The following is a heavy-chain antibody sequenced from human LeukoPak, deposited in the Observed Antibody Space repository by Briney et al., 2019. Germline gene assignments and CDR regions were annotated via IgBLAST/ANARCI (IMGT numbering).Heavy chain of an antibody. Sequence: GESLKISCKGSGYSFTSYWIGWVRQMPGKGLEWMGIIYPSDSDTKYSPSFRGQVIISADKSITTAYLQWSSLKASDTAIYYCARESRSSRTIDYWGQGTQVTVSS. CDR1: GYSFTSYW. CDR2: IYPSDSDT. D-gene: IGHD6-13*01. V-gene: IGHV5-51*01. CDR3: ARESRSSRTIDY. J-gene: IGHJ4*02.